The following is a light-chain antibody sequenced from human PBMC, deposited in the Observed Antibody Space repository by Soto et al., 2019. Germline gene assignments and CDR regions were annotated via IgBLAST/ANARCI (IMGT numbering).Light chain of an antibody. J-gene: IGKJ5*01. CDR1: QSVSSGH. CDR2: GVS. Sequence: EIVLTQSPGTLSLSPGERATLSCRASQSVSSGHLAWYQQKPGQAPRLLIYGVSSRANGIPVRFSGSGSGTDFTLTISRLEPEDFAVYSCQQYDYSPTFGQGTRLEIK. CDR3: QQYDYSPT. V-gene: IGKV3-20*01.